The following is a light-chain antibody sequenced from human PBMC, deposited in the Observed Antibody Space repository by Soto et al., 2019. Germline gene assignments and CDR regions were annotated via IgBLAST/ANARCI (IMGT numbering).Light chain of an antibody. Sequence: DIQMTQSPSSLSPSIRYRVTITCRASQTINNYLNWYQQKPGKAPTLLIYAASSLQSGVPSRFSGSGFGTDFTLPISSLQPEDFATYYCPQTYSTSSFGGGTKVDIK. CDR2: AAS. CDR1: QTINNY. CDR3: PQTYSTSS. J-gene: IGKJ4*01. V-gene: IGKV1-39*01.